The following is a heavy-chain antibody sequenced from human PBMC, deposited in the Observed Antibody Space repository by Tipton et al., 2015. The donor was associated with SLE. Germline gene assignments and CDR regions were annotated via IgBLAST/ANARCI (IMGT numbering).Heavy chain of an antibody. CDR1: GGSISSYY. Sequence: TLSLTCTVSGGSISSYYWSWIRQPAGKGLEWIGRIYTSGSTNYNLSLKSRVTMSVDTSKNQFSLKLSSVTAADTAVYYCARDGPYYYDSSGYWNYYYYGMDVWGQGTTVTVSS. CDR2: IYTSGST. V-gene: IGHV4-4*07. CDR3: ARDGPYYYDSSGYWNYYYYGMDV. D-gene: IGHD3-22*01. J-gene: IGHJ6*02.